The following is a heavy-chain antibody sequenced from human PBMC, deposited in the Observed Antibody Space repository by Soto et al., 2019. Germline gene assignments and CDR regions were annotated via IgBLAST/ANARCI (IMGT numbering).Heavy chain of an antibody. CDR1: GYTFTSYG. CDR2: ISAYNGNT. Sequence: ASVKVSCKASGYTFTSYGISWVRQAPGQGLEWMGWISAYNGNTNYAQKLQGRVTMTTDTSTSTAYMELRSLRSDDTAVYYCASHYESSGSYYRGLDYWGQGTLGTVSS. V-gene: IGHV1-18*01. CDR3: ASHYESSGSYYRGLDY. J-gene: IGHJ4*02. D-gene: IGHD3-22*01.